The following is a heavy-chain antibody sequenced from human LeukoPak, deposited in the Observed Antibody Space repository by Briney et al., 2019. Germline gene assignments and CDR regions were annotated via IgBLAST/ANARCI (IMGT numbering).Heavy chain of an antibody. Sequence: SQTLSLTCTVSGGSISSGSYYWSWIRQPAGKGLEWIGRIYTSGSTNYNPSLKSRVTISVDTSKNQFSLKLSSVTAADTVVYYCATTTVVTPGDDYWGQGTLVTVSS. V-gene: IGHV4-61*02. CDR3: ATTTVVTPGDDY. D-gene: IGHD4-23*01. CDR2: IYTSGST. J-gene: IGHJ4*02. CDR1: GGSISSGSYY.